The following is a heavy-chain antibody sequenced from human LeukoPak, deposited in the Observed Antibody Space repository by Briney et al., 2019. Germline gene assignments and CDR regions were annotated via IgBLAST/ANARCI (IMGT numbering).Heavy chain of an antibody. CDR3: ARGVSGGPSRYYYYYMDV. J-gene: IGHJ6*03. Sequence: SETLSLTCAVYGGSFSGYYWSWIRQPPGKGLEWIGEINHSGSTNYNPSLKSRVTISVDTSKNQFSLKLSSVTAADTAVYYCARGVSGGPSRYYYYYMDVWGKGTTVTVSS. V-gene: IGHV4-34*01. CDR1: GGSFSGYY. D-gene: IGHD2-15*01. CDR2: INHSGST.